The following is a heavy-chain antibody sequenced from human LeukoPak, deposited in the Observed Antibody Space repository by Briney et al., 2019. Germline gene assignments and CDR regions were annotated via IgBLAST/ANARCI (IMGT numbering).Heavy chain of an antibody. CDR2: IVVGSGNT. CDR1: GFTFTSSA. J-gene: IGHJ4*02. V-gene: IGHV1-58*01. D-gene: IGHD3-22*01. CDR3: AADPYYYDSSGYYLDY. Sequence: SVKVSCKASGFTFTSSAVQWVRQARGQRLEWIGWIVVGSGNTNYAQKFQERVTITRDMSTSTAYMELSSLRSENTAVYYCAADPYYYDSSGYYLDYWGQGTLVTVSS.